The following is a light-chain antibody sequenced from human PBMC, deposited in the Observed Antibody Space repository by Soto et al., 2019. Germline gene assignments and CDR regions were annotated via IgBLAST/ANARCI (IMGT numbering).Light chain of an antibody. V-gene: IGKV1-5*03. Sequence: EIQKTQSPSSLSESVGDRVTLTCRASQTINIWLAWYQQKPGKAPKLLIHKASSLESGVPSRFSGSGSGTDFTLTISSLEPEDFAVYYCQQRSNWPPITLGQVTRLEI. CDR3: QQRSNWPPIT. CDR1: QTINIW. J-gene: IGKJ5*01. CDR2: KAS.